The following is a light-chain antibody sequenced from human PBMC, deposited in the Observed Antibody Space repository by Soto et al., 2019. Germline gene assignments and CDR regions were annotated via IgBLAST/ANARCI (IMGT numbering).Light chain of an antibody. CDR2: WAS. CDR3: QQYYSTPLT. CDR1: QSVLYSSNHKDY. J-gene: IGKJ4*01. Sequence: DIVMTQSPDSLAVSLGERATINCKSSQSVLYSSNHKDYLAWYQQKPGQPPKLLLYWASTRESGVPDRFSGSGSRTDFTLTISSLQAEDAAVYYCQQYYSTPLTFGRGTKVESK. V-gene: IGKV4-1*01.